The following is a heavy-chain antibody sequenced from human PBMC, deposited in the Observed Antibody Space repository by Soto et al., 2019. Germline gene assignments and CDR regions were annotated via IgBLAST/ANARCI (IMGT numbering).Heavy chain of an antibody. Sequence: GASVKVSCKASGYTFTSYGIGWVRQAPGQGLEWMGWISAYNGNTNYAQKLQGRVTMTTDTSTSTAYMELRSLRSDDTAVYYCARLSGSYSFEYFDYWGQGTLVTVSS. CDR2: ISAYNGNT. D-gene: IGHD1-26*01. CDR1: GYTFTSYG. V-gene: IGHV1-18*04. J-gene: IGHJ4*02. CDR3: ARLSGSYSFEYFDY.